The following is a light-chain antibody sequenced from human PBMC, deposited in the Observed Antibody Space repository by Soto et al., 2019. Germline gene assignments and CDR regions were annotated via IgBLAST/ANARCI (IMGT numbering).Light chain of an antibody. CDR3: QTWGTGVVV. J-gene: IGLJ2*01. Sequence: QLVLTQSPSASASLGASVNLTCTLSSGHSSYAIAWHQQQPEKGPRYLMKVSSDGSHSKEDGPPDRFSGSSSGAERYLTISSLQSEDEADYYCQTWGTGVVVFGGGTKLTVL. CDR1: SGHSSYA. V-gene: IGLV4-69*01. CDR2: VSSDGSH.